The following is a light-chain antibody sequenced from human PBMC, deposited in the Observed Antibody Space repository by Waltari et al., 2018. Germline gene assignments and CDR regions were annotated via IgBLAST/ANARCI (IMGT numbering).Light chain of an antibody. CDR2: ENN. CDR3: GTWDGSLSAAV. CDR1: TSNIGINY. J-gene: IGLJ3*02. Sequence: QSVLTQPPSITAPPGHKVPISCTRSTSNIGINYVICFKQLPRTAPKFLIYENNERPSGIPDRFSGSKSGTLATLCITGLQTGDEADYYCGTWDGSLSAAVFGGGTKLTVL. V-gene: IGLV1-51*02.